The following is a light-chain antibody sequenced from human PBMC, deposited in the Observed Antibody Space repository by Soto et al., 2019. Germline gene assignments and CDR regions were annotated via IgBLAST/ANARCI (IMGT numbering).Light chain of an antibody. V-gene: IGKV3-20*01. CDR1: QSVTNTY. CDR2: ATS. Sequence: GALSLSPGERATLSCRASQSVTNTYLAWYQQRSGQAPRLLVYATSTRAVGVPDRFTGSGTGTDFTLTISRLEPEDFAVYYCQHYGRSPMFGPGTKVDIK. J-gene: IGKJ1*01. CDR3: QHYGRSPM.